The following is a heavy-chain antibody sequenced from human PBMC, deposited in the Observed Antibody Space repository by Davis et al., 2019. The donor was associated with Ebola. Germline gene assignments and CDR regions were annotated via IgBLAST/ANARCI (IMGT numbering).Heavy chain of an antibody. D-gene: IGHD1-26*01. J-gene: IGHJ3*01. CDR1: GFSVSDKY. Sequence: GESLKISCAASGFSVSDKYMSWVRQAPGKGLEWVSVIYTDGRMYHADSVKGQFTISRDNSKNTLHLQMNSLRVEDTAIYYCAKDTTNVWFDVWGQGTMVTVSS. CDR3: AKDTTNVWFDV. CDR2: IYTDGRM. V-gene: IGHV3-53*01.